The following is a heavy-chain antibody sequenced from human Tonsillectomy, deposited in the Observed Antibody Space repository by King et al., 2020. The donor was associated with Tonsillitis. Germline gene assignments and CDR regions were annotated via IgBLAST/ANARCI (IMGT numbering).Heavy chain of an antibody. V-gene: IGHV3-13*04. Sequence: DVQLVESGGGLVQPGGSLRLSCAASGFTFSRYDMHWVRQATGKGLEWVSAIGTAGDTYYPGSVKGRFTISRENAKYTLYLQMNSLRAGDTAVYYCARAGALHVDFWSGPGRYYMDVWGKGTTVTVSS. CDR2: IGTAGDT. CDR1: GFTFSRYD. CDR3: ARAGALHVDFWSGPGRYYMDV. D-gene: IGHD3-3*01. J-gene: IGHJ6*03.